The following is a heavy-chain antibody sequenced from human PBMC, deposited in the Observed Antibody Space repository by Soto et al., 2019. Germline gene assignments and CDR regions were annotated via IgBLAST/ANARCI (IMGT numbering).Heavy chain of an antibody. Sequence: QVQLQESGPGLVEPSQTLSVTCTDSGGSVSSDDYSWSWIRQHPGKGLEWIGYIRDSGSTYYNPHLQRRVTSTVDTSKNQSSLSRRSVTAADTAVYYTASAMANCFDDWGQGTLVTASS. CDR3: ASAMANCFDD. J-gene: IGHJ4*02. CDR1: GGSVSSDDYS. CDR2: IRDSGST. D-gene: IGHD2-8*01. V-gene: IGHV4-31*03.